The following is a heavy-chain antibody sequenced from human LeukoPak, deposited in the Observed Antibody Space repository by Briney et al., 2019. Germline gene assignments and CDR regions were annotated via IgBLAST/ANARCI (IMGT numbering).Heavy chain of an antibody. CDR3: LRGDRRDY. CDR1: GLTFNNYA. V-gene: IGHV3-23*01. J-gene: IGHJ4*02. Sequence: GGSLRLSCAVSGLTFNNYAMSWVRQAPGKGLEWVSGISGRGASKYYADSVKGRFIISRDNAKNSLYLQMNSLRVEDTAVYYCLRGDRRDYWGQGTLVTVSS. CDR2: ISGRGASK.